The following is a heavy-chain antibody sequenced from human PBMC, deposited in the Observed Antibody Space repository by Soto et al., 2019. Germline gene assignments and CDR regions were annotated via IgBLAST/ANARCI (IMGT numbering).Heavy chain of an antibody. CDR1: GFSLSTNGMG. CDR3: ARLTPGFYDLDRLWEKFDY. J-gene: IGHJ4*02. V-gene: IGHV2-5*02. Sequence: QITVKESGLTLVKPTETLTLTCTFSGFSLSTNGMGVGWIRQPPGKALEWLALIYWDDDKSYSPSLRSRFTIIKDTSKNQVDLTMTNMDPVDTGTYYRARLTPGFYDLDRLWEKFDYWGQGTLVTVSS. CDR2: IYWDDDK. D-gene: IGHD3-3*01.